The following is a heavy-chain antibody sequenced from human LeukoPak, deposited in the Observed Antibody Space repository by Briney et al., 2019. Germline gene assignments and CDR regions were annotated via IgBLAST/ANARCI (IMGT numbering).Heavy chain of an antibody. V-gene: IGHV4-34*01. CDR2: INHSGRT. CDR3: ARRLDL. Sequence: SETLSLTCAVYGGPFSGYYWSWIRQPPGKGLEWIGEINHSGRTNYNPSLKSRVTISVDTSKNQFSLKLSSVTAADTAVYYCARRLDLWGRGTLVTVSS. CDR1: GGPFSGYY. J-gene: IGHJ2*01.